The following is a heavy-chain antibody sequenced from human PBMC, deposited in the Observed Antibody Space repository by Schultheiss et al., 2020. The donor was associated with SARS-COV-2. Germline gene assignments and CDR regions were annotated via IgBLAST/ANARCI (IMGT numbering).Heavy chain of an antibody. CDR3: ARGMVAVPRHWFDP. D-gene: IGHD2-15*01. J-gene: IGHJ5*02. CDR2: INYSGST. V-gene: IGHV4-31*02. CDR1: GFTFSDYY. Sequence: LRLSCAASGFTFSDYYMSWIRQAPGKGLEWIGYINYSGSTYYNPSLKSRVTISVDTSKKQFSLRLRSVTAADTAVYYCARGMVAVPRHWFDPWGQGTLVTVSS.